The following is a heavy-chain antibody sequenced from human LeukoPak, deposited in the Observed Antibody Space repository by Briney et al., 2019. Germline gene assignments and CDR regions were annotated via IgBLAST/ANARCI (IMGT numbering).Heavy chain of an antibody. CDR1: GFTFSTHA. Sequence: GGSLRLSCVASGFTFSTHAMSWVRLAPGKGLEWVSAIGGSDGSTYYADSVKGRFTISRDNSKDTLYLQMNSLRAEDTAVYYCAKRDSSGSYPYYFDYWGQGTLVTVSS. CDR2: IGGSDGST. V-gene: IGHV3-23*01. CDR3: AKRDSSGSYPYYFDY. D-gene: IGHD3-22*01. J-gene: IGHJ4*02.